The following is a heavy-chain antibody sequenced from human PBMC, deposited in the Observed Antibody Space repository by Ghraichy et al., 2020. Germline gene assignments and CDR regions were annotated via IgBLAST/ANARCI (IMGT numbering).Heavy chain of an antibody. J-gene: IGHJ4*02. D-gene: IGHD6-6*01. CDR2: INYGGTT. V-gene: IGHV4-39*01. CDR3: ASQDSSSFDF. CDR1: VASFSSSSYF. Sequence: SETLSLTCTVSVASFSSSSYFWGWIRQPPGKGLEFIGSINYGGTTYYNPSLKSRVSLHLDTSQNQFSLKLSSVTAADTAVYFCASQDSSSFDFWGQGSLVTVSS.